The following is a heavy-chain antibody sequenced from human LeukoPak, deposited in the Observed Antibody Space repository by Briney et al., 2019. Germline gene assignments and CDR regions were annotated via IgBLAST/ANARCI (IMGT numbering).Heavy chain of an antibody. CDR2: IYDSGST. V-gene: IGHV4-59*08. CDR3: ARWHLDGYNPYDAFDI. CDR1: GGSISSYY. Sequence: PETLSLTCTVSGGSISSYYWSWIRQPPGKGLEWIGYIYDSGSTNYNPSRKSRVTISVDTSKNQFSLKLSSVTAADTAVYYCARWHLDGYNPYDAFDIWGQGSTLSVSS. D-gene: IGHD5-24*01. J-gene: IGHJ3*02.